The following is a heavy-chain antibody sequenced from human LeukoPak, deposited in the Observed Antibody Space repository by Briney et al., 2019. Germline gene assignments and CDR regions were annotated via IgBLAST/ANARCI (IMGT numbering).Heavy chain of an antibody. D-gene: IGHD2-15*01. CDR3: ARDRAGYLNWFDP. CDR2: MYMSGAT. CDR1: GGTIGNYY. J-gene: IGHJ5*02. Sequence: SETLSLTCTVSGGTIGNYYWSWIRQPAGKGLEWIGRMYMSGATNFNPSLKSRVTMSVDKSKNQFFLKLTSVTAADTAVYYCARDRAGYLNWFDPWGQGTLVTVSS. V-gene: IGHV4-4*07.